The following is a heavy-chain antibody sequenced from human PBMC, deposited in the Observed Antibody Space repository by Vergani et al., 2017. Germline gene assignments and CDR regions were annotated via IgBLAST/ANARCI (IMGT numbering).Heavy chain of an antibody. V-gene: IGHV1-18*01. CDR2: ISAYNGNT. Sequence: QVQLVQSGAEVKKPGASVKVSCKASGYTFTSYGISWVRQAPGQGLEWMGWISAYNGNTNYAQKLQGRVTMTTDTSTSTAYMGLRSLRSDDTAVYYCARSIVVVPAAMFNGWFDPWGQGTLVTVSS. D-gene: IGHD2-2*01. CDR3: ARSIVVVPAAMFNGWFDP. J-gene: IGHJ5*02. CDR1: GYTFTSYG.